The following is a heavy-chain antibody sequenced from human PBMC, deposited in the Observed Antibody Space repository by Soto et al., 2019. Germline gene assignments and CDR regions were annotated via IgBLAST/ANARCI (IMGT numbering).Heavy chain of an antibody. D-gene: IGHD3-3*01. J-gene: IGHJ4*02. CDR2: ISSSSSTI. CDR3: ARIVRTQYYGTPGYFDY. CDR1: GFTFSSYS. Sequence: GGSLRLSCAASGFTFSSYSMNWVRRAPGKGLEWVSYISSSSSTIYYADSVKGRFTISRDNAKNSLYLQMNSLRAEDTAVYYCARIVRTQYYGTPGYFDYWGQGTLVTVSS. V-gene: IGHV3-48*01.